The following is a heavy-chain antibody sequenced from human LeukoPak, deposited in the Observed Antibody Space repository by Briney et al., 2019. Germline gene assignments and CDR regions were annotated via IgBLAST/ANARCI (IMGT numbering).Heavy chain of an antibody. CDR3: ARCRSPEGRWFDP. J-gene: IGHJ5*02. CDR2: IYHSGST. Sequence: PSETLSLTCAVSGYSINSGYYWGWIRQPPGKGLEWIGSIYHSGSTYYNPSLKSRVTISVDTSKNQFSLKLSSVTAADTAVYYCARCRSPEGRWFDPWGQGTLVTVST. D-gene: IGHD6-6*01. V-gene: IGHV4-38-2*01. CDR1: GYSINSGYY.